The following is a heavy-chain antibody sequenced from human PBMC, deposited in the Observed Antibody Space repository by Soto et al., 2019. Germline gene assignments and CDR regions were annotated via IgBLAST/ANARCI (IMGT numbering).Heavy chain of an antibody. V-gene: IGHV4-30-2*01. CDR1: GGSISSGGYS. CDR3: ARVVGYGDYLFGMDV. D-gene: IGHD4-17*01. CDR2: IYHSGST. Sequence: QLQLQESGSGLVKPSQTLSLTCAVSGGSISSGGYSWSWIRHPPGKGLEWIGYIYHSGSTYYNPSLKSRGTISVDRSKNQFSLKLSSVTAADTAVYYCARVVGYGDYLFGMDVWGQGTTVTVSS. J-gene: IGHJ6*02.